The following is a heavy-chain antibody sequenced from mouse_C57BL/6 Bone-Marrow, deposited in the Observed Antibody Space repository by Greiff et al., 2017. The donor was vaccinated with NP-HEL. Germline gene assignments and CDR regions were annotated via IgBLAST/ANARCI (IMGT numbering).Heavy chain of an antibody. D-gene: IGHD1-1*01. Sequence: EVMLVESGGGLVQPKGSLKLSCAASGFSFNTYAMNWVRQAPGKGLEWVARIRSKSNNYATYYADSVKDRFTISRDDSESMLYLQMNNLKTEDTAMYYCVLITTVVATPWYFDVWGTGTTVTVSS. CDR3: VLITTVVATPWYFDV. V-gene: IGHV10-1*01. J-gene: IGHJ1*03. CDR1: GFSFNTYA. CDR2: IRSKSNNYAT.